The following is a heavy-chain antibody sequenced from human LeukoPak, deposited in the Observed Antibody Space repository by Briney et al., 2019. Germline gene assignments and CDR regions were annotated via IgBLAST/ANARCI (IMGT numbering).Heavy chain of an antibody. V-gene: IGHV3-30*04. CDR2: ISYDGSNK. J-gene: IGHJ4*02. Sequence: GGSLRLSCAASGFTFSNYAMHWVRQAPDKGLEWVAVISYDGSNKYYADSVKGRFTISRDNSKNALYLQMNRLRAEDTAVYYCARDSYGADYWGQGTLVTVSS. CDR1: GFTFSNYA. D-gene: IGHD4-17*01. CDR3: ARDSYGADY.